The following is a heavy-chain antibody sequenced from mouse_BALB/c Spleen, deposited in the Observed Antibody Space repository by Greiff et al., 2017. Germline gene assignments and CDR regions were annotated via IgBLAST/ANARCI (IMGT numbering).Heavy chain of an antibody. V-gene: IGHV14-4*02. J-gene: IGHJ3*01. CDR1: GFNIKDYY. CDR3: NAGPKGFAY. CDR2: IDPENGDT. Sequence: VHVKQSGAELVRSGASVKLSCTASGFNIKDYYMHWVKQRPEQGLEWIGWIDPENGDTEYAPKFQGKATMTADTSSNTAYLQLSSLTSEDTAVYYCNAGPKGFAYWGQGTLVTVSA.